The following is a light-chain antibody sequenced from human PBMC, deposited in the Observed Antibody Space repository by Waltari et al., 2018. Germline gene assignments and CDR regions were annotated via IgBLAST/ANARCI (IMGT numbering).Light chain of an antibody. Sequence: EVVMTQSPATLSVSPGESATLSCRASQSISRNVVLYQQRPGRAPRPLIYAASTRASDTPARFSGSGSGTDFSLTITGLQSEDSAVYYCQQFNDWPRTFGRGTRVEI. CDR1: QSISRN. CDR2: AAS. J-gene: IGKJ1*01. CDR3: QQFNDWPRT. V-gene: IGKV3-15*01.